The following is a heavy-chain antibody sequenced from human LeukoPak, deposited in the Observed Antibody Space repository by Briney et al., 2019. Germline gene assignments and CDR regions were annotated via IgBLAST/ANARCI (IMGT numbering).Heavy chain of an antibody. CDR2: IGGSGTKT. D-gene: IGHD6-13*01. CDR3: AKGHGSTWYDGLYYFDY. CDR1: GFTFTKYA. J-gene: IGHJ4*02. Sequence: GGTLRLSCAASGFTFTKYAMSWVRQAAGKGLEWVSAIGGSGTKTFYAESVKGRFTISRDNSNNILFLQMDSLRAEDTAMYYCAKGHGSTWYDGLYYFDYWGQGTLVTVSS. V-gene: IGHV3-23*01.